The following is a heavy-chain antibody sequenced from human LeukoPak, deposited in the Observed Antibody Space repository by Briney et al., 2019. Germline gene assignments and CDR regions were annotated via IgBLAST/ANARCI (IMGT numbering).Heavy chain of an antibody. CDR3: VKVAAAGIGAFDI. CDR1: GFTFSSFA. D-gene: IGHD6-13*01. J-gene: IGHJ3*02. V-gene: IGHV3-64D*06. CDR2: ITTNGGST. Sequence: PGGSLRLSCSASGFTFSSFAMHWVRQAPGKGLEYISAITTNGGSTYYVDSVRGRFTISRDNSKNTVYLQLSSLRAEDTAVYYCVKVAAAGIGAFDIWGQGTMVTASA.